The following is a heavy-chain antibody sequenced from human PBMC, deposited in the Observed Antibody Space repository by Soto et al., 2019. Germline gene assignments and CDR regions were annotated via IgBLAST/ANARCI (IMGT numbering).Heavy chain of an antibody. V-gene: IGHV4-34*01. Sequence: SETLSLTCAVYGGSFSGYYLSWIRQPPGKGLEWIGEINHSGSTNYNPSLKSRVTISVDTSKNQFSLKLSSVTAADTAVYYCARGATGIAARIYFDYWGQGTLVTVYS. CDR1: GGSFSGYY. CDR3: ARGATGIAARIYFDY. J-gene: IGHJ4*02. CDR2: INHSGST. D-gene: IGHD6-6*01.